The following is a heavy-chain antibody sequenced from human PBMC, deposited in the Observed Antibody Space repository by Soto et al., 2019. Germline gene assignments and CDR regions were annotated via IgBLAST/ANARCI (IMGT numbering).Heavy chain of an antibody. V-gene: IGHV1-69*13. CDR3: ARDRPSRGHCSITICPPLGWFDL. CDR1: GGTFSSYA. D-gene: IGHD2-2*01. CDR2: IIPIFGTA. J-gene: IGHJ5*02. Sequence: SVKVSCKASGGTFSSYAISWVRQAPGQGLEWMGGIIPIFGTANYAQKFQGRVTITADESTSTAYMELSSLRSEDTAVYYCARDRPSRGHCSITICPPLGWFDLWGQGTLLTVSS.